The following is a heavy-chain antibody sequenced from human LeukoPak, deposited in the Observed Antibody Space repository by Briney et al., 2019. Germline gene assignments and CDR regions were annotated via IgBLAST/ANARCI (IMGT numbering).Heavy chain of an antibody. D-gene: IGHD3-10*01. CDR2: ISYDGSRK. Sequence: GGSLRLSCAASGFTFSSYGIHWVRQAPGKGLEWVAVISYDGSRKYYADSVKGRFTISRDNSKNTLYLQMNSLRAEDTAVYYCARDLWFGEVSAPSYWGQGTLVTVSS. CDR3: ARDLWFGEVSAPSY. CDR1: GFTFSSYG. V-gene: IGHV3-30*03. J-gene: IGHJ4*02.